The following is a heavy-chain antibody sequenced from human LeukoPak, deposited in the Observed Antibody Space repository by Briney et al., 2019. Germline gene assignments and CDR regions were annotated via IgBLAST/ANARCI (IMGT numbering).Heavy chain of an antibody. V-gene: IGHV1-18*01. CDR2: ISAYSGNT. Sequence: ASVKVSCKASGYTFSSYSISWVRQAPGQGLEWMGWISAYSGNTNYAHKLQGRVTMTTDTSTSTAYMELRSLRSVDTAVYYCARDSSGYYLFYYYYMDVWGKGTTVTISS. D-gene: IGHD3-22*01. CDR1: GYTFSSYS. CDR3: ARDSSGYYLFYYYYMDV. J-gene: IGHJ6*03.